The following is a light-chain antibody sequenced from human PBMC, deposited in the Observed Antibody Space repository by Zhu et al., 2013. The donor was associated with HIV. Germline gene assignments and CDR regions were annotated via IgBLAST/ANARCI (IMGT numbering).Light chain of an antibody. Sequence: DIVMTQSPDSLAVSLGERATINCKSSQSVLFNSNNKNYLTWYQQKSGQSPKLLIYWASTRESGVPDRFSGSGSGTDFTLTISSLQAEDVAMYYCQQYYSSPHTFGQGTKLEIK. J-gene: IGKJ2*01. CDR3: QQYYSSPHT. CDR2: WAS. V-gene: IGKV4-1*01. CDR1: QSVLFNSNNKNY.